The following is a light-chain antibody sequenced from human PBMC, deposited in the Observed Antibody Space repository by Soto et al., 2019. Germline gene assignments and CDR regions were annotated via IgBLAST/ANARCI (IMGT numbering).Light chain of an antibody. CDR1: QSVSSNY. CDR3: QQYGSSPPYT. J-gene: IGKJ2*01. Sequence: EIVLTQSPGTLSLSPGERATLSCRASQSVSSNYLAWYQQKPGQAPRLLIYGASSRATGIPDRFSGSGSGTDFTLTISRLESEGFSVYYCQQYGSSPPYTFGQGTKLEIK. V-gene: IGKV3-20*01. CDR2: GAS.